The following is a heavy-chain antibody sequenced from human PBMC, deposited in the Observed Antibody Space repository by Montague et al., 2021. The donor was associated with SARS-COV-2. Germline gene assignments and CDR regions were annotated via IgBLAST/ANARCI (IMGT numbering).Heavy chain of an antibody. CDR3: ARLPLVSSWSRAAGYYYYDMDV. J-gene: IGHJ6*02. D-gene: IGHD6-13*01. CDR1: GGSISRSTSS. CDR2: ISYTGST. Sequence: SETLSLTCTVSGGSISRSTSSWAWIRQPPGKGLEWIGSISYTGSTYYNPSLKSRVTISVDTSRNQFSLRLSSVTAADTSAYYCARLPLVSSWSRAAGYYYYDMDVWGQGTTVTVSS. V-gene: IGHV4-39*01.